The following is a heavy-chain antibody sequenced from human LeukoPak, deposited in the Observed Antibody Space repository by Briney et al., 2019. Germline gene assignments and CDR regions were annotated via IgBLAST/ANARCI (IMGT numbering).Heavy chain of an antibody. Sequence: ASVKVSCKASGYTFTGYYMHWVRQAPGQGLEWMGWINPNSGGTNYAQKFQGRVTMTRDTSISTAYMELSRLRSDDTAVYYCAREATTVVRSWFDPWGQGTLVTVSS. CDR2: INPNSGGT. V-gene: IGHV1-2*02. CDR1: GYTFTGYY. D-gene: IGHD4-23*01. J-gene: IGHJ5*02. CDR3: AREATTVVRSWFDP.